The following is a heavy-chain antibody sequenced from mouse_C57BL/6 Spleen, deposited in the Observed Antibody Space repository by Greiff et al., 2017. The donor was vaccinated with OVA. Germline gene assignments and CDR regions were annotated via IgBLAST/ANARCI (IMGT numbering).Heavy chain of an antibody. Sequence: DVKLVESGGGLVKPGGSLKLSCAASGFTFSSYAMSWVRQTPEKRLEWVATISDGGSYTYYPDNVKGRFTISRDNAKNNLYLQMSHLKSEDTAMYYCARDNGQYAMDYWGQGTSVTVSS. J-gene: IGHJ4*01. V-gene: IGHV5-4*01. CDR3: ARDNGQYAMDY. D-gene: IGHD1-1*02. CDR2: ISDGGSYT. CDR1: GFTFSSYA.